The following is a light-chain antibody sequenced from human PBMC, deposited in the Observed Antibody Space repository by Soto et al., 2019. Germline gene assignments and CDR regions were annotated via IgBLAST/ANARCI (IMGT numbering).Light chain of an antibody. Sequence: IPFAQAPSFLSASVGDRVTLTFRASQGISSYLAWYQQKPGKAPKLLIYAASTLQSGVPSRFSGSGSGTEFTLTISSLQPEDFATYYCQQLNSYPRTFGQGTKVDIK. V-gene: IGKV1-9*01. CDR1: QGISSY. CDR2: AAS. CDR3: QQLNSYPRT. J-gene: IGKJ1*01.